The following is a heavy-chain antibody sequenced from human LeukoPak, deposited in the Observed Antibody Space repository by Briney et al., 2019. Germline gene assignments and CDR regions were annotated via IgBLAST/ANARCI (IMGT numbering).Heavy chain of an antibody. Sequence: SETLSLTCAVYGGSFSGYYWSWIRQPPGKGLEWIGEINHSGSTNYNPSLKSRVTISVDTSKNQFSLKLSSVTAADTAVYYCARDRGDYCSGGSCYSYWYFDLWGRGTLVTVSS. CDR1: GGSFSGYY. D-gene: IGHD2-15*01. CDR3: ARDRGDYCSGGSCYSYWYFDL. CDR2: INHSGST. V-gene: IGHV4-34*01. J-gene: IGHJ2*01.